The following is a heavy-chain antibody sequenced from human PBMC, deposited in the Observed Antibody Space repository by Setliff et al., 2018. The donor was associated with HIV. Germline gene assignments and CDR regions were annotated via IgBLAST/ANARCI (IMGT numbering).Heavy chain of an antibody. Sequence: PSETLSLTCTVSGGSISSYYWSWIRQPAGKGLEWIGRIYTSGSTNYNPSLKSRVTMSVDTSKNQFSLKLSSVPAADTALYYCARTLAYHAFDIWGQGTMVTVSS. J-gene: IGHJ3*02. D-gene: IGHD2-2*01. V-gene: IGHV4-4*07. CDR2: IYTSGST. CDR1: GGSISSYY. CDR3: ARTLAYHAFDI.